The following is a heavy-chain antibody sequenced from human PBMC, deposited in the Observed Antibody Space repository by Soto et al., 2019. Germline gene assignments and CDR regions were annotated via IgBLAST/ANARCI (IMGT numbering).Heavy chain of an antibody. V-gene: IGHV4-59*01. J-gene: IGHJ6*03. CDR3: AREKDGYGDSRYYYYMDV. Sequence: KLSEPLSLTCTVSGGSISSYYWSWIRQPPGKGLEWIGYIYYSGSTNYNPSLKSRVTISVDTSKNQFSLKLSAVTAADTAVYYCAREKDGYGDSRYYYYMDVWGKGTTVTVSS. CDR2: IYYSGST. CDR1: GGSISSYY. D-gene: IGHD4-17*01.